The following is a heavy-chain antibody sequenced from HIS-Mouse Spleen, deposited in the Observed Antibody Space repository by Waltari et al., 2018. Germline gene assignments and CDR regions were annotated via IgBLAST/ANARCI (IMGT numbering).Heavy chain of an antibody. Sequence: QLQLQESGPGLVTPSETLSLTCPVSGGPSSSSSYYWGWLRQPPGKGLEWIGSIYYSGSTYYNPSLKSRVTISVDTSKNQFSLKLSSVTAANTAVYYCAREIPYSSSWYDWYFDLWGRGTLVTVSS. CDR2: IYYSGST. V-gene: IGHV4-39*07. D-gene: IGHD6-13*01. CDR1: GGPSSSSSYY. J-gene: IGHJ2*01. CDR3: AREIPYSSSWYDWYFDL.